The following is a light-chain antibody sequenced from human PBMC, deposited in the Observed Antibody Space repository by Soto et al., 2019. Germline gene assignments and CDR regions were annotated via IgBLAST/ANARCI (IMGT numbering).Light chain of an antibody. CDR1: QSFSTSY. J-gene: IGKJ3*01. Sequence: EIVLTQSPGTLSLSPGDRATLSCRASQSFSTSYLAWYQHKPGQAPRLLIHNTFTRATGIPDRFSGSGSGTDFTLTVGRLEPEDFAVYYCHQYGGSPFTFGPGTKVDIK. CDR2: NTF. V-gene: IGKV3-20*01. CDR3: HQYGGSPFT.